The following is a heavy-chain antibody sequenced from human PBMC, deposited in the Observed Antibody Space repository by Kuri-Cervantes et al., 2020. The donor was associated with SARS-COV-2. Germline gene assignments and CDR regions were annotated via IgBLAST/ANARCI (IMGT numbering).Heavy chain of an antibody. J-gene: IGHJ6*02. CDR1: GYIFTSYG. V-gene: IGHV1-18*04. Sequence: ASVKVSCKASGYIFTSYGISWVRQAPGQGLEWMGWISAYNGNTNYAQKLQGRVIMTTDTSTSTAYMELRSLRSDDTAVYYCARKWELDYYYYGMDVWGQGTTVTVSS. CDR2: ISAYNGNT. CDR3: ARKWELDYYYYGMDV. D-gene: IGHD1-26*01.